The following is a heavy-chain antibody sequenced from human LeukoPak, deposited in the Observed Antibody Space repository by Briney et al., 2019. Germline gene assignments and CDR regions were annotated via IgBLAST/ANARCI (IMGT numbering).Heavy chain of an antibody. J-gene: IGHJ5*02. D-gene: IGHD3-3*01. CDR2: IYYSGST. CDR3: ARVYYDFWSGYRAYNWFDP. V-gene: IGHV4-39*07. CDR1: GGSISSSSYY. Sequence: KPSETLSLTCTVSGGSISSSSYYWGWIRQPPGKGLEWIGSIYYSGSTYYNPSLKSRVTISVDTSKNQFSLKLSSVTAADTAVYYCARVYYDFWSGYRAYNWFDPWGQGTLVTVSS.